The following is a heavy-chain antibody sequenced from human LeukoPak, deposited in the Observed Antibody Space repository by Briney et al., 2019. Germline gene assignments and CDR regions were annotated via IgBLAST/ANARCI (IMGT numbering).Heavy chain of an antibody. D-gene: IGHD6-19*01. Sequence: GGSLRLSCAASGFTFSSYWMSWVRQAPGKGLEWVANIKQDGSEKYYVDSVKGRFTISRDNAKNSLYLQMNSLRAEDTAVYYCARDRHSSGWYSRYYFDYWGQGTLVTVSS. V-gene: IGHV3-7*01. CDR3: ARDRHSSGWYSRYYFDY. CDR1: GFTFSSYW. CDR2: IKQDGSEK. J-gene: IGHJ4*02.